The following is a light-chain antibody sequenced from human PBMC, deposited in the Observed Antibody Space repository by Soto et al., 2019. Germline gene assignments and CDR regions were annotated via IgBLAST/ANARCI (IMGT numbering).Light chain of an antibody. CDR3: SSYTSSSAL. CDR1: SSDVGSYNY. CDR2: EVS. J-gene: IGLJ1*01. Sequence: QSALTQPASVSGSPGQSITICCTGTSSDVGSYNYVSWYQQHPGKAPKLMIYEVSDRPSGISSRFSGSKSGNTASLTISGLQTVDEADYYCSSYTSSSALFGTGTKLTVL. V-gene: IGLV2-14*01.